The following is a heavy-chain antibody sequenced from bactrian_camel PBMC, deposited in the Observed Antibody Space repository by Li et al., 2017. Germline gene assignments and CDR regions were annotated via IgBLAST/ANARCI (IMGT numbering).Heavy chain of an antibody. J-gene: IGHJ4*01. CDR1: GYTFRYNC. CDR3: AAGPDVGREKHLTADQVLSIRRNNF. Sequence: QVQLVESGGGSVQAGGSLRLSCAGYTFRYNCMAWFRQTPGNERGGVASIYTNGSTYYADSVKGRFTISQDNARNTLHLEMHSLKPEDTSMYYCAAGPDVGREKHLTADQVLSIRRNNFWGQGTQVTVS. D-gene: IGHD3*01. V-gene: IGHV3S63*01. CDR2: IYTNGST.